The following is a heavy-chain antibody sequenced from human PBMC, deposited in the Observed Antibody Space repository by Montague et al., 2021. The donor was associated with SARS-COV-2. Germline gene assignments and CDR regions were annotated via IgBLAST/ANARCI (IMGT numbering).Heavy chain of an antibody. CDR3: ARTYYDILTGYYNRGAFDI. J-gene: IGHJ3*02. CDR2: IYYSGST. Sequence: SETLSLTCTVSGGSISSSSYYWGWIRQPPGKGLEWIGSIYYSGSTNYNPSLKSRVAISVDTSKNQFSLKLSSVTAADTAVYYCARTYYDILTGYYNRGAFDIWGQGTMVTVSS. D-gene: IGHD3-9*01. V-gene: IGHV4-39*07. CDR1: GGSISSSSYY.